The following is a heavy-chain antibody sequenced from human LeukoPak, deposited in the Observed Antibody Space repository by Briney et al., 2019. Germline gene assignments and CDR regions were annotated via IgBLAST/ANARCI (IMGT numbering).Heavy chain of an antibody. D-gene: IGHD2-15*01. CDR2: ISWEGGST. V-gene: IGHV3-43D*03. Sequence: GGSLRLSCAASGFTFNNYGMSWVRQAPGRGLEWVSLISWEGGSTYYADSVKGRFIISRDNSKNSLYLQMNSLRAEDTAMYYCAKDGVVAALGDNWFDPWGQGTLVTVSS. J-gene: IGHJ5*02. CDR1: GFTFNNYG. CDR3: AKDGVVAALGDNWFDP.